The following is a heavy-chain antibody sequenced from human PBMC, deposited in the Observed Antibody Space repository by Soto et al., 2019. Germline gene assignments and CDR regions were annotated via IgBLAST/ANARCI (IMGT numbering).Heavy chain of an antibody. CDR2: MYNTGST. CDR1: GGSIGGYD. CDR3: ARDLWGYCGTDCYPLDV. V-gene: IGHV4-59*01. J-gene: IGHJ6*02. Sequence: SETLSLTCTVSGGSIGGYDWSWIRQPPGKGLEWIGYMYNTGSTVYNPSFKSRVTISVDTSKNQFSLKLNSVTAADTAVYYCARDLWGYCGTDCYPLDVWGQGTTVTVS. D-gene: IGHD2-21*02.